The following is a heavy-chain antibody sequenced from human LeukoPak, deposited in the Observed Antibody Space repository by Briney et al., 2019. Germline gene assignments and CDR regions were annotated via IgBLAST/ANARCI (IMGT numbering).Heavy chain of an antibody. Sequence: SETLSLTCAVYGGSFSGYYWSWIRQPPGKGLEWIGEINHSGSTNYNPSLKSRVTISVDTSRNQFSLKLSSVTAADTAVYYCARGLRGSYPLDYWGQGTLVTVSS. CDR1: GGSFSGYY. V-gene: IGHV4-34*01. J-gene: IGHJ4*02. CDR3: ARGLRGSYPLDY. CDR2: INHSGST. D-gene: IGHD1-26*01.